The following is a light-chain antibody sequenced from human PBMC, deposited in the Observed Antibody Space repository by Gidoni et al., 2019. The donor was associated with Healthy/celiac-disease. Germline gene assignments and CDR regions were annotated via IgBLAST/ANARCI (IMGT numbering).Light chain of an antibody. CDR1: QSVSSNY. CDR2: GAS. J-gene: IGKJ1*01. V-gene: IGKV3-20*01. Sequence: EIVLKQSPGTLSLSPGERATLSCRASQSVSSNYLAWYQQKLGQAPRLLIYGASSRATGIPDRFNGSGSGTDFTLTISRLEPEDFAVYYCQQYDSSPPTFGQGTKVEIK. CDR3: QQYDSSPPT.